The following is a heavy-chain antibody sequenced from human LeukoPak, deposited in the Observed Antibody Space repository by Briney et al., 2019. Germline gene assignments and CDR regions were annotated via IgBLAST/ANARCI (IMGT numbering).Heavy chain of an antibody. J-gene: IGHJ3*02. D-gene: IGHD6-13*01. CDR2: ISGSGAST. CDR3: AKAVVDIAAPGRGAFDI. Sequence: GGSLRLSCVASEFTFSSYAMSWVRQAPGKGLEWVSAISGSGASTYYADSVKGRFTFSRDHSKNTLYLQMNSLRAEDTAVYYCAKAVVDIAAPGRGAFDIWGQGTLVTVSS. V-gene: IGHV3-23*01. CDR1: EFTFSSYA.